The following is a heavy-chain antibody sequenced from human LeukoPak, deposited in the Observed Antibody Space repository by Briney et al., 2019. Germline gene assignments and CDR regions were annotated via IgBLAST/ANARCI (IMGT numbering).Heavy chain of an antibody. J-gene: IGHJ4*02. V-gene: IGHV3-21*01. CDR1: GLTFSIYS. CDR2: ISSSSSYI. CDR3: ARLLTQYYYDSSGYSPGDY. Sequence: GGSLRLSCAASGLTFSIYSMNWVRQAPGKGLEWVSSISSSSSYIYYADSVKGRFTISRDNAKNSLYLQMNSLRAEDTAVYYCARLLTQYYYDSSGYSPGDYWGQGTLVTVSS. D-gene: IGHD3-22*01.